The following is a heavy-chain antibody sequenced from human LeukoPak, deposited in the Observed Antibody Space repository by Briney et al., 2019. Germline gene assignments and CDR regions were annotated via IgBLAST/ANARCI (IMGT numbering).Heavy chain of an antibody. CDR2: IYYSGST. CDR3: ARLSDWNFDY. Sequence: SETLSLTCTVSGGSISGYYWSWIRQPPGKGLEWIGYIYYSGSTNYNPSLKSRVTISVDTSKNQFSLKLSSVTAADTAVYYCARLSDWNFDYWGQGTLVTVSS. V-gene: IGHV4-59*01. D-gene: IGHD3/OR15-3a*01. CDR1: GGSISGYY. J-gene: IGHJ4*02.